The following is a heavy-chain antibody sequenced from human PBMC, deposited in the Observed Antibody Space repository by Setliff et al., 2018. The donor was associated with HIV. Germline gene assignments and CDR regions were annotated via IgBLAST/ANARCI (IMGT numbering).Heavy chain of an antibody. D-gene: IGHD6-19*01. CDR2: IYTSGST. J-gene: IGHJ3*02. CDR3: ASGQWLEHAFDI. V-gene: IGHV4-39*01. Sequence: SETLSLTCTVSGDSIGSSSYYWGWIRQPPGKGLEWIGSIYTSGSTNYNPSLKSRVTVSVDTSKDQFSLRLSSVTVADTAVYYCASGQWLEHAFDIWGQGTVVTVSS. CDR1: GDSIGSSSYY.